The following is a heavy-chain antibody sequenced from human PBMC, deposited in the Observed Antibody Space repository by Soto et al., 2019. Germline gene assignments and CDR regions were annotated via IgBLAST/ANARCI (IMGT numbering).Heavy chain of an antibody. Sequence: GSLRLSCAASGFTFSSYAMSWVRQAPGKGLEWVSAISGSGGSTYYADSVKGRFTISRDNSKNTLYLQMNSLRAEDTAVYYCAKVMVRGVIRAPYFDYWGQGTLVPVSS. D-gene: IGHD3-10*01. CDR2: ISGSGGST. J-gene: IGHJ4*02. CDR1: GFTFSSYA. V-gene: IGHV3-23*01. CDR3: AKVMVRGVIRAPYFDY.